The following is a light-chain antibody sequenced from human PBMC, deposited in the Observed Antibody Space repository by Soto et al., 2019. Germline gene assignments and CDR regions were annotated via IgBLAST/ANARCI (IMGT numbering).Light chain of an antibody. CDR1: QTVNSR. CDR3: QQYGSSPPT. J-gene: IGKJ1*01. V-gene: IGKV3-20*01. Sequence: EIVLTQSPATLSSSPGERATLSCRASQTVNSRLAWYQHKPGQAPRLLIYGASTRATGIPDRFRGSGSGADFTLTISSLEPEDFAVYVCQQYGSSPPTFGQGTKVDIK. CDR2: GAS.